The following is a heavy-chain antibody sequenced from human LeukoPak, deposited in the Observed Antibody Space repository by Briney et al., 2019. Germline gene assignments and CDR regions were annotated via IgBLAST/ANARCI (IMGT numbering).Heavy chain of an antibody. J-gene: IGHJ5*02. D-gene: IGHD2-15*01. CDR3: ARDPSLGYCSGGSCFRGWFDP. CDR2: IYYSGST. CDR1: GGSISSYY. Sequence: SETLPLTCTVSGGSISSYYWSWIRQPPGKGLEWIGYIYYSGSTNYNPSLKSRVTISVDTSKNQFSLKLSSVTAADTAVYYCARDPSLGYCSGGSCFRGWFDPWGQGTLVTASS. V-gene: IGHV4-59*01.